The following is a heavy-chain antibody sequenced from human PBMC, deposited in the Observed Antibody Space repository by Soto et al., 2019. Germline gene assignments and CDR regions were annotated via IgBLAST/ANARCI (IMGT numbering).Heavy chain of an antibody. J-gene: IGHJ6*02. CDR2: VYTSETT. V-gene: IGHV4-4*07. Sequence: QVQLQESGPGLVKPSETLSLTSTVSGVSMSGYYWSWIRQSAGKGLEWIGRVYTSETTYYNPSLKRRVTMSLDTSKNQFSLNLYSLTAADTAGYYCAGNIAAAGRRYYGMDVWGQGTTVTVSS. D-gene: IGHD6-13*01. CDR3: AGNIAAAGRRYYGMDV. CDR1: GVSMSGYY.